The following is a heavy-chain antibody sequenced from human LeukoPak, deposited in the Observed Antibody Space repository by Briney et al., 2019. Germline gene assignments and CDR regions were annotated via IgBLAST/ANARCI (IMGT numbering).Heavy chain of an antibody. D-gene: IGHD1-1*01. Sequence: SETLSLTCTVSGASINSSSYYWGRLRQPPGKGPEWIGSMYYIGSTYYNPSLKSRFTISVDTSKTQFSLKLSSGTAADTTVYYWARVPTGTFFDYWGQGTLVTVSS. J-gene: IGHJ4*02. V-gene: IGHV4-39*01. CDR2: MYYIGST. CDR3: ARVPTGTFFDY. CDR1: GASINSSSYY.